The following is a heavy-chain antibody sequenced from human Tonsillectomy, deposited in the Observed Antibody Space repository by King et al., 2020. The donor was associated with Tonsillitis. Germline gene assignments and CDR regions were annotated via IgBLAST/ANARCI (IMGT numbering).Heavy chain of an antibody. CDR3: ASHDSSGYYYFDY. V-gene: IGHV3-20*04. CDR1: GFTFDAYG. Sequence: QLVQSGGGVVRPGGSLRLSCAASGFTFDAYGMSWGRQAPGKGLEWVAGINWNCGSTGYADSLKGRFTISRDNAKNSLYLQMNSLRAEDTALYYCASHDSSGYYYFDYWGQGTLVTVSS. J-gene: IGHJ4*02. D-gene: IGHD3-22*01. CDR2: INWNCGST.